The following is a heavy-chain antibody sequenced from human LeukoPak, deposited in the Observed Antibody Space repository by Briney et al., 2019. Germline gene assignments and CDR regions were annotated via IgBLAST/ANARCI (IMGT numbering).Heavy chain of an antibody. CDR2: IWNDGSEK. CDR3: AKDLTTGTLSFDY. Sequence: PGRSLRLSCAASGFTFSSYGMHWVRQAPGKGLEWVAVIWNDGSEKYYADRVKGRFTISRDNSKNTLYLQMNSLRVEDTAVYYCAKDLTTGTLSFDYWGQGTLVTVSS. CDR1: GFTFSSYG. J-gene: IGHJ4*02. D-gene: IGHD1-1*01. V-gene: IGHV3-33*06.